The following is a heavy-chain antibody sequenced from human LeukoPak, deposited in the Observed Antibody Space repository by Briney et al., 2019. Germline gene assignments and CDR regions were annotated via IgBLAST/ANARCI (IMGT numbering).Heavy chain of an antibody. J-gene: IGHJ4*02. CDR1: GFTFSSYA. V-gene: IGHV3-30*01. CDR2: IPYDGSNK. Sequence: PGGSLRLSCAASGFTFSSYAMHWVRQAPGKGLEWVAVIPYDGSNKYYADSVKGRFTISRDNSKNTLYLQMNSLRAEDTAVYYCAREHDYWGQGTLVTVSS. CDR3: AREHDY.